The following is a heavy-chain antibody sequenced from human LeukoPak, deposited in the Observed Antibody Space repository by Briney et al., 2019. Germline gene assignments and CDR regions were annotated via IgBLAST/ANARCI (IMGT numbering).Heavy chain of an antibody. Sequence: KPSETLSLTCTVPGGSISSYYWSWVRQPARKGLEWVGRIYTSGSTNYNPSLKSRVTMSVDTSKNQFSLKLSSVAAADTAVYYCARDRGNWNYPLDYWGQGTLVTVSS. J-gene: IGHJ4*02. CDR2: IYTSGST. V-gene: IGHV4-4*07. CDR1: GGSISSYY. D-gene: IGHD1-7*01. CDR3: ARDRGNWNYPLDY.